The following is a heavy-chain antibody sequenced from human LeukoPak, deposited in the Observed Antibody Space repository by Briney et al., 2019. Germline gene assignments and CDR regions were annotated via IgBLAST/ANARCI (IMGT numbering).Heavy chain of an antibody. Sequence: VASVTVSCKASGYTFSGYYLHWVRQAPGQGLEWMGWINTNCGGTNSAQKFQGRVTVTRDTSITTAYMELSRLRSDDTAVYYCARDLALTMVRGIGYYYYGMDAWGQGTTVTVFS. CDR1: GYTFSGYY. V-gene: IGHV1-2*02. D-gene: IGHD3-10*01. CDR3: ARDLALTMVRGIGYYYYGMDA. CDR2: INTNCGGT. J-gene: IGHJ6*02.